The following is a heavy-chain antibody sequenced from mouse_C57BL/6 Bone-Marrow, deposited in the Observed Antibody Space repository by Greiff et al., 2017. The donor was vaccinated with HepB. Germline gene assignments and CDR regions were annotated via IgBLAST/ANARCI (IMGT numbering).Heavy chain of an antibody. Sequence: SGAELVRPGASVKLSCTASGFNIKDDYMHWVKQRPEQGLEWIGWIDPENGDTEYASKFQGKATITADTSSNTAYLQLSSLTSEDTAVYYCTTFITTVVAGDWYFDVWGTGTTVTVSS. D-gene: IGHD1-1*01. J-gene: IGHJ1*03. CDR2: IDPENGDT. CDR1: GFNIKDDY. CDR3: TTFITTVVAGDWYFDV. V-gene: IGHV14-4*01.